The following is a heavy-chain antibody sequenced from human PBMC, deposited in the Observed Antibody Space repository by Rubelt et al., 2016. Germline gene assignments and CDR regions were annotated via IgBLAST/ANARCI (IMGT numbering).Heavy chain of an antibody. CDR1: GFSLSNARMG. Sequence: QVTLKESGPVLVKPTETLTLTCTVSGFSLSNARMGVSWIRQPPGKALEWLAHIFSNDEKSYSTSLKSRLTISKDTSKSQVVLTMTNMDPVDTATYYCAHILRFLEWLLPEFDYWGQGTLVTVSS. D-gene: IGHD3-3*01. CDR2: IFSNDEK. J-gene: IGHJ4*02. V-gene: IGHV2-26*01. CDR3: AHILRFLEWLLPEFDY.